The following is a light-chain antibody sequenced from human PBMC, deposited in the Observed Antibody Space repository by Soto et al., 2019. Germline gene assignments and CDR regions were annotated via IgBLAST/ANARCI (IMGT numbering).Light chain of an antibody. CDR1: QSISSW. CDR3: QQYGSSSPWT. J-gene: IGKJ1*01. CDR2: KAS. Sequence: DIPMTQSPSTLSASVGDRVTITCRASQSISSWLAWYQQKPGKAPKLLIYKASSLETGVPSRFSGSRSGTEFTLIISSLQADDFASYYCQQYGSSSPWTFGQGTKVEIK. V-gene: IGKV1-5*03.